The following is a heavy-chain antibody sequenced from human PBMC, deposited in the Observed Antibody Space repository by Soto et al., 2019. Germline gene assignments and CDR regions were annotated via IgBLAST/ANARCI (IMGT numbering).Heavy chain of an antibody. D-gene: IGHD5-18*01. V-gene: IGHV3-74*01. Sequence: EVQLVESGGGVVQPGGSLRRASAASGFPFSSYWMHWGRHAPGKGLVWVSRINSAGSSTSYADSVRGRVTISRDNAKNTLYLPMNSNRAEDTAVYYCARDRGYSLDYWGQGALVTVSS. CDR3: ARDRGYSLDY. J-gene: IGHJ4*02. CDR1: GFPFSSYW. CDR2: INSAGSST.